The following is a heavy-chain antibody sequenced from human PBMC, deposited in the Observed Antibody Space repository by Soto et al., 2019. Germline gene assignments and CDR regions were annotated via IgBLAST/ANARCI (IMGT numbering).Heavy chain of an antibody. J-gene: IGHJ6*02. CDR3: ARDIAVAGTVPYYYYYYGMDV. CDR2: IIPIFGTA. Sequence: QVQLVQSGAEVKKPGSSVKVSCKASGGTFSSYAISWVRQAPGQGLEWMGGIIPIFGTANYAQKFQGRVTITADKSTSTADMELSSLRSEDTAVYYCARDIAVAGTVPYYYYYYGMDVWGQGTTVTVSS. D-gene: IGHD6-19*01. V-gene: IGHV1-69*06. CDR1: GGTFSSYA.